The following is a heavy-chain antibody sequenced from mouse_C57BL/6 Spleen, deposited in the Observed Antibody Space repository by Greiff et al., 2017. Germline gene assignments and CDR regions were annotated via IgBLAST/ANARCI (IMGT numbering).Heavy chain of an antibody. CDR2: IDPESGGT. CDR1: GYTFTDYE. Sequence: VQLVESGAELVRPGASVTLSCKASGYTFTDYEMHWVKQTPVHGLEWIGAIDPESGGTYYNQKFKGKAILTADKSSSTAYMELRSLTSEDSAVXSCTGSYPWGQGTTLTVSS. D-gene: IGHD6-5*01. V-gene: IGHV1-15*01. J-gene: IGHJ2*01. CDR3: TGSYP.